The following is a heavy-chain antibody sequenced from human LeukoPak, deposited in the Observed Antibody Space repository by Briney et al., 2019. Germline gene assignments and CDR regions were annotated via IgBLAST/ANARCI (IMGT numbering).Heavy chain of an antibody. CDR2: IRYDGSNK. V-gene: IGHV3-30*02. D-gene: IGHD4-23*01. CDR3: AKDNGGNDGYFDY. CDR1: GFTFSSYG. Sequence: AGGSLRLSCAASGFTFSSYGMHWVRQAPGKGLEWVAFIRYDGSNKYYADSVKGRFTISRDNSKNTLYLQMNSLRAEDTAVYYCAKDNGGNDGYFDYWGQGTLVTVSS. J-gene: IGHJ4*02.